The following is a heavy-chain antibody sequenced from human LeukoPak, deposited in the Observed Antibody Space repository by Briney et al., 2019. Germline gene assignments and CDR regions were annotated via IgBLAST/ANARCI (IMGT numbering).Heavy chain of an antibody. J-gene: IGHJ4*02. CDR3: ASIAAAGTTGHFDY. CDR2: ISSSSSYI. CDR1: GFTFSSYS. V-gene: IGHV3-21*01. Sequence: GGSLRLSCAASGFTFSSYSMNWVRQAPGKGLEWVSSISSSSSYIYYADSVKGRFTISRDNAKNSLYLQMNSLRAEDTAVYYCASIAAAGTTGHFDYWGQGTLVTVSS. D-gene: IGHD6-13*01.